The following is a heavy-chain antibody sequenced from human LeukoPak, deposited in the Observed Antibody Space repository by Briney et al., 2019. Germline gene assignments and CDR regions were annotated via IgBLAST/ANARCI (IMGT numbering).Heavy chain of an antibody. CDR1: GFTDSSNY. V-gene: IGHV3-53*01. CDR3: AKGHYYYMDV. Sequence: GGSLRLSCAASGFTDSSNYMSWVRQAPGKGLEWVSVIYSGGSTYYADSVKGRFTISRDNAKNSLYLQMNSLRAEDTAVYYCAKGHYYYMDVWGKGTTVTVSS. CDR2: IYSGGST. J-gene: IGHJ6*03.